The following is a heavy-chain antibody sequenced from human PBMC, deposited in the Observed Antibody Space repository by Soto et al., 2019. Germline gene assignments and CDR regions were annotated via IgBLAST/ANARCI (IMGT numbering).Heavy chain of an antibody. CDR3: ARDIAAGILKTIVNPNYYYYYMDV. D-gene: IGHD6-13*01. CDR2: IKQDGSEK. J-gene: IGHJ6*03. V-gene: IGHV3-7*01. Sequence: GGSLRLSCAASGFTFSSYWMSWVRQAPGKGLEWVANIKQDGSEKYYVGSVKGRFTISRDNAKNSLYLEMNSLRAEDTAVYYCARDIAAGILKTIVNPNYYYYYMDVWGKGTTVTVSS. CDR1: GFTFSSYW.